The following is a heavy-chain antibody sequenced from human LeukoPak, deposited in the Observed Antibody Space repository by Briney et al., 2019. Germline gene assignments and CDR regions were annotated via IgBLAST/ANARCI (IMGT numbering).Heavy chain of an antibody. Sequence: PSGTLSLTCAVSGGSMSSTKWWSWARQPPGKGLEGIGEIYHSGSTNYNPSLTSRVTISVDKSKNQVSLNLSSVTAADTAVYYCATSTVMNHYCFDYWAQGTLVTVSS. CDR2: IYHSGST. CDR1: GGSMSSTKW. V-gene: IGHV4-4*02. CDR3: ATSTVMNHYCFDY. D-gene: IGHD1-14*01. J-gene: IGHJ4*02.